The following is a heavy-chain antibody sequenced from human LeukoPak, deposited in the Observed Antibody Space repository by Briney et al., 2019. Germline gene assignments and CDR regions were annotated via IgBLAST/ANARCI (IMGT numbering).Heavy chain of an antibody. J-gene: IGHJ4*02. D-gene: IGHD6-13*01. V-gene: IGHV1-18*01. CDR2: IIAYNGNT. CDR3: ARDRIAAAGPRFDY. CDR1: GYTFTSYG. Sequence: ASVKVSCKASGYTFTSYGISWVRQAPGQGLEWMGWIIAYNGNTSYAQKLQGRVTMTTDTSTSTAYMELRSLRSDDTAVYYCARDRIAAAGPRFDYWGQGTLVTVSS.